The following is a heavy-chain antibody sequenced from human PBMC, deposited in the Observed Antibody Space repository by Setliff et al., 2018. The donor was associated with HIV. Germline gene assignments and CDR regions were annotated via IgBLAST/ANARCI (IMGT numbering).Heavy chain of an antibody. CDR2: IIPIFGTT. J-gene: IGHJ4*02. CDR3: ARDNYYDSSGAIGY. CDR1: GGTFSRHT. D-gene: IGHD3-22*01. V-gene: IGHV1-69*13. Sequence: GASVKVSCKSSGGTFSRHTISWVRQAPGQGLEWMGGIIPIFGTTNYAQNFQGRVSITADASTSTAYMELSSLTSEDTAVYYCARDNYYDSSGAIGYWGQGTLVTVS.